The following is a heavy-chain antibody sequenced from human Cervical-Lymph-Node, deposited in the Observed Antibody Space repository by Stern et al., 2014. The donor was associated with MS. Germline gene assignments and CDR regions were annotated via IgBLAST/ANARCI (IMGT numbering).Heavy chain of an antibody. V-gene: IGHV3-15*01. J-gene: IGHJ2*01. CDR1: GFRFSDGG. CDR3: TTDPNGDYAGQVYWXXDL. D-gene: IGHD4-17*01. Sequence: EMQLVESRGGLVKPGGSLRLYWAAWGFRFSDGGMNWVRQAPGKGLERGGRIKSRTDVGTTEYAAPVKGRFTISRDDTKNTLFLQMNSLQTEDTAMYYCTTDPNGDYAGQVYWXXDLCGRGTLVTVSS. CDR2: IKSRTDVGTT.